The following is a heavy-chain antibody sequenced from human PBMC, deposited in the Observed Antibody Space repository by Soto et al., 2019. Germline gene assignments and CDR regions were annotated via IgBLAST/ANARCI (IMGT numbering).Heavy chain of an antibody. V-gene: IGHV1-2*04. CDR3: ARTNYLQIIDY. CDR1: GYTFTGYY. CDR2: INPNNGGT. D-gene: IGHD1-7*01. J-gene: IGHJ4*02. Sequence: ASVKVSCKASGYTFTGYYMHWVRQAPGQGLEWMGWINPNNGGTNYAQKFQGWVTMTRDTSISTAYMELSRLRSDDTAVYYCARTNYLQIIDYWGQGTLVTVSS.